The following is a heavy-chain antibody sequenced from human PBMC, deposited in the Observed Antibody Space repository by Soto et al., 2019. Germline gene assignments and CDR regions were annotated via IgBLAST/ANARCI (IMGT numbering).Heavy chain of an antibody. CDR2: IWNDGSKT. CDR3: ARDIKSGGEYLDF. V-gene: IGHV3-33*01. CDR1: GFTFSTYG. J-gene: IGHJ4*02. D-gene: IGHD5-12*01. Sequence: QVRLVESGGGVVQPGRSLRLSCAASGFTFSTYGIHWVRQAPGKGLEWVAVIWNDGSKTYYADSVKGRCPISRDNSKNTVYLQMNSLRVEDTAVYYCARDIKSGGEYLDFWGQGSLVTVSS.